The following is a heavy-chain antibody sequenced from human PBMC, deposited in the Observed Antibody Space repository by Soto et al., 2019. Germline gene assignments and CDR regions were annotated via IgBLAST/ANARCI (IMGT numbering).Heavy chain of an antibody. CDR1: GFTFSSYG. Sequence: GGSLRLSCVASGFTFSSYGMHWVRQAPGKGLEWVAVIWYDASKKYYADSVKGRFTIPRDNSKNTLYLQMNSLRAEDTAVYYCARDAPLPQGRWLNLDFWGQGTLVTVSS. J-gene: IGHJ4*02. CDR2: IWYDASKK. D-gene: IGHD5-12*01. CDR3: ARDAPLPQGRWLNLDF. V-gene: IGHV3-33*01.